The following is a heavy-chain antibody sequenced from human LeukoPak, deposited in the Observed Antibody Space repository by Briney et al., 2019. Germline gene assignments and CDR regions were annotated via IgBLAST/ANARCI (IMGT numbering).Heavy chain of an antibody. D-gene: IGHD6-19*01. V-gene: IGHV3-9*01. Sequence: GGSLRLSCAASGFIFDDYAMHWVRQAPGKGLERVTGISWNSGSIGYADSVKGRFTISRDNAKNSLYLQMNSLRAEDTALYYCAKSGSGWYEEGAFDIWGQGTMVTVSS. CDR3: AKSGSGWYEEGAFDI. CDR1: GFIFDDYA. CDR2: ISWNSGSI. J-gene: IGHJ3*02.